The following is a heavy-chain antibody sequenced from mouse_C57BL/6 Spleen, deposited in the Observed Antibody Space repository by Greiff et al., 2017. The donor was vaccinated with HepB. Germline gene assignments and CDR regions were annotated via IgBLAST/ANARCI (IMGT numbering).Heavy chain of an antibody. Sequence: VQLQQSGPELVKPGASVKMSCKASGYTFTDYNMHWVKQSHGKSLEWIGYINPNNGGTSYNQKFKGKATLTVNKSSSTAYMELRSLTSEDSAVYYCARERESRGYLDYWGQGTTLTVSS. V-gene: IGHV1-22*01. CDR2: INPNNGGT. CDR3: ARERESRGYLDY. CDR1: GYTFTDYN. J-gene: IGHJ2*01.